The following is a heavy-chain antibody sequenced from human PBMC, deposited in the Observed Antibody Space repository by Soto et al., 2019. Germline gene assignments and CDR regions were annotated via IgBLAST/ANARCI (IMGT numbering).Heavy chain of an antibody. J-gene: IGHJ4*02. D-gene: IGHD2-21*01. CDR3: ARAHIVAYFDY. CDR2: ISDDGSNK. V-gene: IGHV3-30-3*01. CDR1: GFTFSSYA. Sequence: GGSLRLSCAASGFTFSSYAMHWVRQAPGKGLEWVAVISDDGSNKYYADSVKGRFTISRDNSKNTLCLQMNSLRAEDTAVYYCARAHIVAYFDYWGQGTLVTVSS.